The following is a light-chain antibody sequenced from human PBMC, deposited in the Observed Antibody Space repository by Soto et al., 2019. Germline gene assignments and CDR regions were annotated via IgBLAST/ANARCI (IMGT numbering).Light chain of an antibody. J-gene: IGKJ1*01. CDR1: QSVLYSSNNKNY. V-gene: IGKV4-1*01. CDR3: QQYYSTPRT. Sequence: DIVMTQSPDSLAVSLGERATIICKSSQSVLYSSNNKNYLAWYQQKPGQPPKLLIYWASTRESGVPDRFSGSGSGTDFTLTISSLHAEDVAVYYCQQYYSTPRTFGQGTKVEIK. CDR2: WAS.